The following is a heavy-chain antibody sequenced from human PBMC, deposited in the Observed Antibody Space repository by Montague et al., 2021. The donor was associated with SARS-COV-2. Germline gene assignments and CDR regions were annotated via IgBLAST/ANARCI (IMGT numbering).Heavy chain of an antibody. CDR3: ARCRLRNLCDY. V-gene: IGHV4-39*01. CDR1: GDSISSSTYY. D-gene: IGHD4-17*01. CDR2: FFYNGAT. Sequence: SETLSLTRTVAGDSISSSTYYWGWVRQPPGKGLEWIGSFFYNGATHYXPSLKSRVTISVDTSKNQFSLKLNSVTAADTAVYYCARCRLRNLCDYWGQGTLVTASA. J-gene: IGHJ4*02.